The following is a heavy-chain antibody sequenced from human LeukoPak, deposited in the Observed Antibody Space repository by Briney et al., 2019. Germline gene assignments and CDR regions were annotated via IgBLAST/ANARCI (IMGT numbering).Heavy chain of an antibody. Sequence: GGSLRLSCATSGFTFSSYSMNWVRQAPGKGLEWVSSISSSSSYIYYADSVKGRFTISRDNAKNSLYLQMNSLRAEDTAVYYCARTWSGYYNFDYWGQGTLVTVSS. D-gene: IGHD3-3*01. CDR2: ISSSSSYI. V-gene: IGHV3-21*01. CDR3: ARTWSGYYNFDY. CDR1: GFTFSSYS. J-gene: IGHJ4*02.